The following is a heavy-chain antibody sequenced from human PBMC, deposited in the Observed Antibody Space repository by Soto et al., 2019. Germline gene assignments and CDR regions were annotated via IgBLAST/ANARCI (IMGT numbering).Heavy chain of an antibody. Sequence: ASVKVSCKASVYTFTSYGISWVRQAPGQGLEWMGWISAYNGNTNYAQKLQGRVTMTTDTSTSTAYMELRSLRSDDTAVYYCARGTGGYYEFGWFDPWGQGTLVTVSS. CDR3: ARGTGGYYEFGWFDP. V-gene: IGHV1-18*01. D-gene: IGHD3-22*01. CDR2: ISAYNGNT. J-gene: IGHJ5*02. CDR1: VYTFTSYG.